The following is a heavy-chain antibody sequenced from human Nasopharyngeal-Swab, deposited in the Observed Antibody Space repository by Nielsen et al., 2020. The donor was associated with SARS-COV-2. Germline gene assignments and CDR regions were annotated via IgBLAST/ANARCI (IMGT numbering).Heavy chain of an antibody. CDR1: GYTFTSYG. J-gene: IGHJ4*02. Sequence: ASVKVSCKASGYTFTSYGISWVRQAPGQGLECMGWISAYNGDTYYAQKFQDRATMTTDTSTSTAYMELRSLRSDDTAVYYCARGGVVPAVSNFDYWGQGTLVTVSS. V-gene: IGHV1-18*04. D-gene: IGHD2-2*01. CDR3: ARGGVVPAVSNFDY. CDR2: ISAYNGDT.